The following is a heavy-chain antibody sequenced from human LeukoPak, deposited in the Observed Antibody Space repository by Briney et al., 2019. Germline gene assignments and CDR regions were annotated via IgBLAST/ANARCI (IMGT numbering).Heavy chain of an antibody. CDR1: GGSISSYY. V-gene: IGHV4-4*07. Sequence: SETLSLTCTVSGGSISSYYWSWIRQPAGKGLEWIGRIYTSGSTNYNPSLKSRVTMSVDTSKNQFSLKLSSVTAADTAVYYCARTGIEQGYQLLRGRYYYYYGKDVWGQGTTVTVSS. CDR3: ARTGIEQGYQLLRGRYYYYYGKDV. J-gene: IGHJ6*02. CDR2: IYTSGST. D-gene: IGHD2-2*01.